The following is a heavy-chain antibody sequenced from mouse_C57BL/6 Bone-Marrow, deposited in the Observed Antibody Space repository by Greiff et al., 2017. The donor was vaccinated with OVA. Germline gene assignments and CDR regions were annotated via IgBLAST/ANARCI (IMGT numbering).Heavy chain of an antibody. CDR3: ARLGSYYFDY. V-gene: IGHV1-39*01. D-gene: IGHD3-1*01. CDR1: GYSFTDYN. CDR2: INPNYGTT. J-gene: IGHJ2*01. Sequence: FQLQQSGPELVKPGASVTISCKASGYSFTDYNMNWVKQSHGQRLEWIGVINPNYGTTSSNQKFKGKATLTVDQSSSTAYMQLNSLASEDSAVYYCARLGSYYFDYWGQGTTLTVSA.